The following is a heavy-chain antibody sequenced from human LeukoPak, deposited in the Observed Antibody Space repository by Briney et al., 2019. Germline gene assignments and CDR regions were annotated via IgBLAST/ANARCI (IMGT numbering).Heavy chain of an antibody. CDR1: GFTFSDYY. CDR3: AREYSSGWYNPNYYYYGMDV. V-gene: IGHV3-11*01. J-gene: IGHJ6*02. CDR2: ISSSGSTI. Sequence: GGSLRLSCAASGFTFSDYYMSWIRQAPGKGLEWVSYISSSGSTIYYADSVKGRFTISRDNAKNSLYLQMNSLRAEDTAVYYCAREYSSGWYNPNYYYYGMDVWGQGTTVTVSS. D-gene: IGHD6-19*01.